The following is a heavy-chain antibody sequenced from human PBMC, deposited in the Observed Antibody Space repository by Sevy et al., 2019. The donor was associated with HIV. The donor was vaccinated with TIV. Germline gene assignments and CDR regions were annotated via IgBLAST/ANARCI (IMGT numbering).Heavy chain of an antibody. V-gene: IGHV3-72*01. CDR2: TRNKADGYTI. D-gene: IGHD6-13*01. Sequence: GGSLRLSCVASGFTFSDHYMEWVRQAPGKGLEWDGRTRNKADGYTIEYAASVKGRFTISRDESKNSLYVQMNSLKAEDTAVYYCATHAGIAAAGRVFDYWGQGTLVTVSS. J-gene: IGHJ4*02. CDR1: GFTFSDHY. CDR3: ATHAGIAAAGRVFDY.